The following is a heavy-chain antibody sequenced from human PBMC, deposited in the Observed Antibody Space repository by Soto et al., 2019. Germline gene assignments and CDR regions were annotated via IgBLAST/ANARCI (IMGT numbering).Heavy chain of an antibody. CDR1: GGSISSGGYY. CDR2: IYYSGST. J-gene: IGHJ6*02. CDR3: AGYCSSSICHEDHYFALEV. D-gene: IGHD2-2*01. V-gene: IGHV4-31*03. Sequence: SETLSLTCTVSGGSISSGGYYWSWIRQHPGKGLEWIGYIYYSGSTYYNPSLKSRVTISLDTSKKQVSLKLSSVSAADTARYFCAGYCSSSICHEDHYFALEVWGQGTTVNVSS.